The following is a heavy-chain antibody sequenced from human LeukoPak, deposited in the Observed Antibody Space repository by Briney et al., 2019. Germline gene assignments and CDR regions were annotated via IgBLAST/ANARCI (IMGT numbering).Heavy chain of an antibody. Sequence: SETLSLTCAVYGGSFSGYYWSWIRQPPGKGLEWIGEINHSGSTNYNPSLKSRVTISVDTSKNQFSLKLSSVTAADTAVYYCARRLFCGGDCYSGATYWGQGTLVTVSS. CDR2: INHSGST. J-gene: IGHJ4*02. V-gene: IGHV4-34*01. D-gene: IGHD2-21*01. CDR1: GGSFSGYY. CDR3: ARRLFCGGDCYSGATY.